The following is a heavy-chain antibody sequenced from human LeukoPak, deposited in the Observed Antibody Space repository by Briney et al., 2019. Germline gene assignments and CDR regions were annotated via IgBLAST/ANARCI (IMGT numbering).Heavy chain of an antibody. J-gene: IGHJ4*02. CDR3: ARDKVGTRGLFDY. V-gene: IGHV3-21*01. Sequence: PGGSLRLSCAASGFTFSSYSMNWVRQAPGKGLEWVSSISSSSSYIYYADSIKGRFTISRDNAKNSLYLQMNSLRAEDTAIYYCARDKVGTRGLFDYWGQGTLVTVSS. D-gene: IGHD4-17*01. CDR2: ISSSSSYI. CDR1: GFTFSSYS.